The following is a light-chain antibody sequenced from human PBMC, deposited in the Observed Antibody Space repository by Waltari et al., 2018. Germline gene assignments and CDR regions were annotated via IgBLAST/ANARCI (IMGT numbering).Light chain of an antibody. V-gene: IGLV2-14*03. J-gene: IGLJ3*02. CDR2: DVH. Sequence: QSALTQPASVSGSPGQSITISCTGTSNDVGASDFVSWYQHHPGKVPQLLIYDVHNRPSGASDRFSGSKSGNTASLTISGLQAGDEADYYCASKTNNAAVLFGGGTKVTVL. CDR1: SNDVGASDF. CDR3: ASKTNNAAVL.